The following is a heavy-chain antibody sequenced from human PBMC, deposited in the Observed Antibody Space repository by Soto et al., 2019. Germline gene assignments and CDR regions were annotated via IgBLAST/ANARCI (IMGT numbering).Heavy chain of an antibody. D-gene: IGHD1-26*01. CDR3: ALALGPTTGLDY. V-gene: IGHV4-59*03. Sequence: TLSLTCNVSGVSLTGYHWNWIRKPPGKTLEWIGFVYHTGSVSYNPSLKGRASISVDRSKNQFSLRLTSVTAADTAVYYGALALGPTTGLDYWGQGTLVTVSS. CDR1: GVSLTGYH. CDR2: VYHTGSV. J-gene: IGHJ4*02.